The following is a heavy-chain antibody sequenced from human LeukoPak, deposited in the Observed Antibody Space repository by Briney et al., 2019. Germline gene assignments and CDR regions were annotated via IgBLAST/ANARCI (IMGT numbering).Heavy chain of an antibody. V-gene: IGHV3-23*01. D-gene: IGHD4-17*01. J-gene: IGHJ4*02. CDR2: ISGSGGST. CDR3: AKNLITLLSTVTTDY. CDR1: GFTFSTYA. Sequence: GGSLRLSCGASGFTFSTYAMSWVRQAPGKGLEWVSAISGSGGSTYYADSVRGRFTISRDNSKNTLYLQMNSLRAEDTAVYYCAKNLITLLSTVTTDYWGQGTLVTVSS.